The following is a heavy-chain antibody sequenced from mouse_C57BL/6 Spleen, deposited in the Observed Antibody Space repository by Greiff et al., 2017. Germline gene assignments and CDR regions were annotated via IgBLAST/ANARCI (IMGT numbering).Heavy chain of an antibody. J-gene: IGHJ2*01. CDR2: IYPGSGST. CDR3: ARWGDTGTLALDY. CDR1: GYTFTSYW. D-gene: IGHD4-1*01. Sequence: VKLQESGAELVKPGASVKMSCKASGYTFTSYWITWVKQRPGQGLEWIGDIYPGSGSTNYNEKFKSKATLTVDTSSSTAYMQLSSLTSEDSAVYYCARWGDTGTLALDYWGQGTTLTVSS. V-gene: IGHV1-55*01.